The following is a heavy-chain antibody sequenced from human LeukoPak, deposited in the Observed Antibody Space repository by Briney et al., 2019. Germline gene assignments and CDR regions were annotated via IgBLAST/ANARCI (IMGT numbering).Heavy chain of an antibody. Sequence: GASVKVSCKASGYTFTGYYVHWVRQAPGQGLEWMGWINPYSGDTNYAQKFQGRVTMTRDTSISTAYMELSSLRSEDTAVYYCARGPNTYGSGGDPWGQGTLVTVSS. D-gene: IGHD3-10*01. V-gene: IGHV1-2*02. CDR3: ARGPNTYGSGGDP. CDR1: GYTFTGYY. CDR2: INPYSGDT. J-gene: IGHJ5*02.